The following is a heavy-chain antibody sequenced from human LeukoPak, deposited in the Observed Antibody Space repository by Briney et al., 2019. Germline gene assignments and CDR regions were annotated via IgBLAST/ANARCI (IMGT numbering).Heavy chain of an antibody. CDR3: AYSLYDSSGYYYFDY. CDR2: NYWNDDK. D-gene: IGHD3-22*01. Sequence: PGPRPHNHHHNLNLPRHYPGHSFNTSGVAVSWIPQPPGKALDGVALNYWNDDKRYSPSLKIRLTNTKDSSKYRVVLTMTNMVPVDTARYYCAYSLYDSSGYYYFDYWGQVTLGIVYS. CDR1: GHSFNTSGVA. J-gene: IGHJ4*02. V-gene: IGHV2-5*01.